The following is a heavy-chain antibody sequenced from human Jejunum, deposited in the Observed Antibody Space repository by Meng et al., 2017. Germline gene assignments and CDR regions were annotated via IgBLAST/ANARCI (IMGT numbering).Heavy chain of an antibody. Sequence: GESLKISCAASGFTFSNHWMSWVRQAPGKGLEWVANIKNDGSEKYYVDSVKGRFTISRDNAQSSLSLQMNSLRAEDTAVYYCARYRDSIDYWGQGTLVT. CDR3: ARYRDSIDY. D-gene: IGHD1-14*01. V-gene: IGHV3-7*01. CDR1: GFTFSNHW. CDR2: IKNDGSEK. J-gene: IGHJ4*02.